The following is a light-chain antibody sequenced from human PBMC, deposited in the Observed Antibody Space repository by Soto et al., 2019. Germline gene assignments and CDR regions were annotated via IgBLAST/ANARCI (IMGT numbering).Light chain of an antibody. Sequence: EIVLTQSPATLSLSPGERATLSCRASQSISSILAWYQQKPGQPPRLLIYDASNRATGIPGRFSGSGSGTDFTLTISSLEPEDFAVYYCQQRGNWPPTFGPGTKVNIK. CDR1: QSISSI. CDR3: QQRGNWPPT. J-gene: IGKJ3*01. CDR2: DAS. V-gene: IGKV3-11*01.